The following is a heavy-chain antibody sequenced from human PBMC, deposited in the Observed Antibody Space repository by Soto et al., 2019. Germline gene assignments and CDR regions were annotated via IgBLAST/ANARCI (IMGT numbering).Heavy chain of an antibody. Sequence: GGSLRLSCAASGFTFSSYWMSWVRQAPGKGLEWVANIKQDGSEKYYVDSVKGRLTISSDNAKNSLYLQMNRLRAEETAVSYCASFRGAEPLDYWGQGTLVTVSS. V-gene: IGHV3-7*01. CDR3: ASFRGAEPLDY. CDR1: GFTFSSYW. CDR2: IKQDGSEK. D-gene: IGHD1-26*01. J-gene: IGHJ4*02.